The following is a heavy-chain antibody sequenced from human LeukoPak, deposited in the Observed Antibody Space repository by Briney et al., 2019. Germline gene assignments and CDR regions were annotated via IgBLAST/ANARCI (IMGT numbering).Heavy chain of an antibody. D-gene: IGHD6-19*01. V-gene: IGHV3-30*04. CDR1: GFTFSSYA. Sequence: PGGSLRLSCAASGFTFSSYAMHWVRQAPGKGLEWVAVISYDGSNKYYADSVKGRFTISRDNSKNTLYLQMNSLRAEDTAVYYCARDSPHSSSSGWTPDYWGQGTLVTVSS. CDR2: ISYDGSNK. J-gene: IGHJ4*02. CDR3: ARDSPHSSSSGWTPDY.